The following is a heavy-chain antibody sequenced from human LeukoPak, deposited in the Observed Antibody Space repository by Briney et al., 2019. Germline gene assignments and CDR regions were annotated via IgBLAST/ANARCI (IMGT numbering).Heavy chain of an antibody. CDR3: ARDSTYSNSPDVIDY. V-gene: IGHV3-66*01. CDR1: GFTVSSNY. Sequence: PGGSLRLSCAASGFTVSSNYMSWVRQAPGKGLEWVSVIYSGGSTYYADSVKGRFTISRDNSKNTLYLQMNSLRAEDTAVYFCARDSTYSNSPDVIDYWGQGTLVTVSS. D-gene: IGHD6-6*01. CDR2: IYSGGST. J-gene: IGHJ4*02.